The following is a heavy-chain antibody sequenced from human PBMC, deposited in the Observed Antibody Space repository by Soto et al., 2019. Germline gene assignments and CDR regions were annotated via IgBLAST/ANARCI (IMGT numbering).Heavy chain of an antibody. J-gene: IGHJ4*02. CDR1: GFTFSSYE. CDR3: PKEGGPTGFDY. Sequence: GWSLRLSCAASGFTFSSYEMNWVRHAPGKGLEWVSYISSSGSTIYYADSVKGRFTISRDNAKNSLYLQMNSLRAEDTAVYYCPKEGGPTGFDYWVQGTLVTVSS. D-gene: IGHD3-16*01. V-gene: IGHV3-48*03. CDR2: ISSSGSTI.